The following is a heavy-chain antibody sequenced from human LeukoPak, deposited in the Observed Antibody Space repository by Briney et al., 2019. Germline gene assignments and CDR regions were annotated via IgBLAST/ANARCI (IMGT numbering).Heavy chain of an antibody. D-gene: IGHD1-7*01. CDR2: INPNSGDT. V-gene: IGHV1-2*02. J-gene: IGHJ3*01. CDR1: ASTFTVSS. CDR3: ARPELDLDS. Sequence: ASVTLSFTASASTFTVSSSPWKRQAPGQGLEWMAWINPNSGDTNYAQKFQGRVTMTRDTSMNTAYMELSTLRSDDTAVDYCARPELDLDSWGQGTMVTVSS.